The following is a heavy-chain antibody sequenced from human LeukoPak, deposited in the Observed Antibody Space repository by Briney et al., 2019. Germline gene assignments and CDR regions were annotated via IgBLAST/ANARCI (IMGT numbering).Heavy chain of an antibody. J-gene: IGHJ4*02. CDR2: XXPIFGTA. CDR3: ARATSSSSHSSSWFLPFDY. V-gene: IGHV1-69*13. D-gene: IGHD6-13*01. Sequence: SVKVSCKASGGTFSSYAISWVRQAPGQGLEWXXXXXPIFGTANYAQKFQGRVTITADESTCTAYMELSSLRSEDTAVYYCARATSSSSHSSSWFLPFDYWGQGTLVTVSS. CDR1: GGTFSSYA.